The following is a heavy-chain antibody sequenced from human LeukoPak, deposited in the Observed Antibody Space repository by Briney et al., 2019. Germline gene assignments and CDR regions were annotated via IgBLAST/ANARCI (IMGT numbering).Heavy chain of an antibody. CDR1: GYTLTELS. Sequence: SVKVSCKVSGYTLTELSMHWVRQAPGKGLEWMGGFDPEDGETIYAQKFQGRVTMTEDTSTDTAYMELSSLRSEDTAVYYCATPKRSGYYYRYFDYWGQGTLVTVSS. D-gene: IGHD3-22*01. CDR3: ATPKRSGYYYRYFDY. V-gene: IGHV1-24*01. CDR2: FDPEDGET. J-gene: IGHJ4*02.